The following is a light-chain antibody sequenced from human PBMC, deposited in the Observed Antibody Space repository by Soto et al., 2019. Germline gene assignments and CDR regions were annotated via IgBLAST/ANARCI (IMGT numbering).Light chain of an antibody. V-gene: IGKV2-24*01. J-gene: IGKJ4*01. Sequence: DIVMTQTPLSSPVTLGQPASITCRSSQSLLHSDGNTYLSWLQQRPGQPPRLLIYEISNRFSGVPDRFSGSGAGTDFTLKISRVEAEDVGVYYCMQAKQFPLTFGGGTKVEIK. CDR1: QSLLHSDGNTY. CDR3: MQAKQFPLT. CDR2: EIS.